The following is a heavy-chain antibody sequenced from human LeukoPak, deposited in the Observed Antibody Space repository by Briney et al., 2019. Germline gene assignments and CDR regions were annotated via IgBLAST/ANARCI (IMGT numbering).Heavy chain of an antibody. CDR3: AKDPSDFSGNDDY. Sequence: GGSLRLSCAASGFTFSSNWMSWVRQAPGKGLEWVSAISGSGGSTYYADSVKGRFTISRDNSKNTLYLQMNSLRAEDTAVYYCAKDPSDFSGNDDYWGQGTLVTVSS. J-gene: IGHJ4*02. D-gene: IGHD5-12*01. V-gene: IGHV3-23*01. CDR1: GFTFSSNW. CDR2: ISGSGGST.